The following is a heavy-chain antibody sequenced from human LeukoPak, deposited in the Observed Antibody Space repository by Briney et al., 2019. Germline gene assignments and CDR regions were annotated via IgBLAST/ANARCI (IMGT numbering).Heavy chain of an antibody. V-gene: IGHV1-46*01. CDR2: INPSGGST. J-gene: IGHJ1*01. D-gene: IGHD5-24*01. CDR3: ARDLGEMATTVGEYFQH. CDR1: GGTFTSYY. Sequence: ASVKVSCKASGGTFTSYYMHWVRQAPGQGLEWMGIINPSGGSTSYAQKFQGRVTMTRDTSTSTVYMELSSLRSEDTAVYYCARDLGEMATTVGEYFQHWGQGTLVTVSS.